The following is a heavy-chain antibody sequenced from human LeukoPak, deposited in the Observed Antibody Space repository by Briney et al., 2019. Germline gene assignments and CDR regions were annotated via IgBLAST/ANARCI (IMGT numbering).Heavy chain of an antibody. V-gene: IGHV3-7*01. CDR3: AREISSWYRTEGRFDP. D-gene: IGHD6-13*01. CDR2: IKQDGSEK. CDR1: GFTFSNYW. Sequence: GGFLRLSCAASGFTFSNYWMSWVRQALGKGLQWVANIKQDGSEKYYVDALKGRFTISRDNAKNSLYLQLNSLRAEDTAVYYCAREISSWYRTEGRFDPWGQGTLVTVSS. J-gene: IGHJ5*02.